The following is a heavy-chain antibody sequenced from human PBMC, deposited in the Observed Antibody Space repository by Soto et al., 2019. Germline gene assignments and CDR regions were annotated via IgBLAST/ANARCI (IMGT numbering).Heavy chain of an antibody. V-gene: IGHV4-59*08. CDR2: MSYSGST. Sequence: SETLSLTCTVSGASISNYYWSWIRQPPGKGLEWIAYMSYSGSTNYNPSLKSRVTISVDTSKNQLSLKLSSVTAADTAVYYCARSDSDVSMFRGVISFAYYGMDVWGQGTTVTVSS. D-gene: IGHD3-10*01. CDR1: GASISNYY. CDR3: ARSDSDVSMFRGVISFAYYGMDV. J-gene: IGHJ6*02.